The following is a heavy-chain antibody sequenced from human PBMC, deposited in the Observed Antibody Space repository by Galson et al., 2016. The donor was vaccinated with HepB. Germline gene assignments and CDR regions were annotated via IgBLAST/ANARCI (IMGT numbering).Heavy chain of an antibody. Sequence: SLKLSCAASGFTFKNYGFNWVRLTPGKGLEWLSYIESYSKIIRYTDSVRGRFTTSRDNAKNSVYLQLSGLRVEDTAIYYCARDGPNYNYDFWGQGTLVTVFS. CDR2: IESYSKII. D-gene: IGHD5-24*01. V-gene: IGHV3-48*04. CDR3: ARDGPNYNYDF. J-gene: IGHJ4*02. CDR1: GFTFKNYG.